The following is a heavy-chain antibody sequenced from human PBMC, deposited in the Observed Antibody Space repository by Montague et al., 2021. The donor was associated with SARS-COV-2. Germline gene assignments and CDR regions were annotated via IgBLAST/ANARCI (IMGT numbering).Heavy chain of an antibody. V-gene: IGHV4-39*07. D-gene: IGHD6-13*01. CDR3: ARVGRQQLVRLFGMDV. Sequence: SETLSLTCTVSGXSISSSSYYWGWIRQPPGKGLEWIGSIYYSGSTYYNPSLKSRVTISVDTSKNQFSLKLSSVTAADTAVYYCARVGRQQLVRLFGMDVWGQGTTVTVSS. J-gene: IGHJ6*02. CDR1: GXSISSSSYY. CDR2: IYYSGST.